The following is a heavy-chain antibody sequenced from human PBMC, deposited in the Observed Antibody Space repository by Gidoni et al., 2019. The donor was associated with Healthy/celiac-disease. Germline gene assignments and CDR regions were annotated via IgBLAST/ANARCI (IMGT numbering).Heavy chain of an antibody. CDR2: ISSSSSYI. D-gene: IGHD3-10*01. V-gene: IGHV3-21*01. J-gene: IGHJ4*02. CDR1: GCTFSSYS. Sequence: EVQLVESGGGLVKPGGSLRLSCAASGCTFSSYSMNWVRQAPGKGLEWVSSISSSSSYIYYADSVKGRFTISRDNAKNSLYLQMNSLRAEDTAVYYCARDIKWFGELGYFDYWGQGTLVTVSS. CDR3: ARDIKWFGELGYFDY.